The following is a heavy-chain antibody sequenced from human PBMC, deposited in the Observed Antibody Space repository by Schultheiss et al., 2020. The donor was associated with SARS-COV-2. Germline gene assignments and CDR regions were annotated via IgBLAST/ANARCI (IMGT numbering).Heavy chain of an antibody. V-gene: IGHV4-61*01. J-gene: IGHJ4*02. D-gene: IGHD6-6*01. CDR3: ARDGSSSSAIAY. CDR1: GGSISSSSYY. CDR2: IYYSGST. Sequence: SETLSLTCTVSGGSISSSSYYWSWIRQPPGKGLEWIGYIYYSGSTNYNPSLKSRVTISVDTSKNQFSLRLSSVTAADTAVYYCARDGSSSSAIAYWGQGTLVTVSS.